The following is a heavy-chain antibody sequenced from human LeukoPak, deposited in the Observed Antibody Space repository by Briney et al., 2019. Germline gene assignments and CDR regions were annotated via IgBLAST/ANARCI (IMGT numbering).Heavy chain of an antibody. CDR3: SVCSSTSCHYYYYGMDV. D-gene: IGHD2-2*01. CDR1: GGSFSGYY. CDR2: INHSGST. V-gene: IGHV4-34*01. Sequence: YPSETLSLTCAVYGGSFSGYYWSWIRQPPGKGLEWIGEINHSGSTNYNPSLKSRVTISVDTSKNQFSLKLSSVTAADTAVYYCSVCSSTSCHYYYYGMDVWGQGTTVTVSS. J-gene: IGHJ6*02.